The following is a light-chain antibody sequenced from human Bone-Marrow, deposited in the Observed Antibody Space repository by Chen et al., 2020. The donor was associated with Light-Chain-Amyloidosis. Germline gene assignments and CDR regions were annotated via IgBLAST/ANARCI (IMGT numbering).Light chain of an antibody. Sequence: SYVLTQPSSVSVAPGQTATIACGGNNIGSTSVHWYQQSPGQASLLVVYDDSDRPSGIPERLSGSNSGNTATLTISRVEAGDEADYYCQVWDRSSDRPVFGGVTKLTVL. J-gene: IGLJ3*02. CDR3: QVWDRSSDRPV. CDR1: NIGSTS. CDR2: DDS. V-gene: IGLV3-21*02.